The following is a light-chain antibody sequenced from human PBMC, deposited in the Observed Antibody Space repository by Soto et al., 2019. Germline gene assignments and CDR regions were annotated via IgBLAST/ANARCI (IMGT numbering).Light chain of an antibody. CDR3: QQYNNWPRT. CDR1: QSVSTN. Sequence: EILMTQSPATLSMSPGERATLSCRASQSVSTNLAWSQQKPGQAPKFLIYGASTRASGVPARFSGSGSGTEFTLTISSLQSEDFAVYYCQQYNNWPRTFGQGTKVEIK. J-gene: IGKJ1*01. CDR2: GAS. V-gene: IGKV3-15*01.